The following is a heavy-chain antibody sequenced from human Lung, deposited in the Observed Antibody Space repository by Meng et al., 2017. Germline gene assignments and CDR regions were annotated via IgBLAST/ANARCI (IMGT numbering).Heavy chain of an antibody. D-gene: IGHD4-11*01. CDR2: INHSGST. V-gene: IGHV4-34*01. Sequence: QVTLRQRGAALLNLSVPRPLPCVLSGGSFSDDYRSGTRQPPGKALGWIGEINHSGSTNYNPSLESRATISVDTSQNNLSLKLSSVTAADSAVYYCARGPTTMAHDFDYWGQGTLVTVSS. J-gene: IGHJ4*02. CDR1: GGSFSDDY. CDR3: ARGPTTMAHDFDY.